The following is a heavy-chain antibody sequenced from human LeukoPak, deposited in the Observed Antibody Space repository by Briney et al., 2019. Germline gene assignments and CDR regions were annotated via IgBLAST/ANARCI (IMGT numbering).Heavy chain of an antibody. CDR3: ASDSPYYGMDV. CDR2: INSGGSAT. Sequence: GGSLRLSCAASGFPFSSYWMHWVRQVPGKGLLWVSRINSGGSATIYADPVRGRFTISRDNAKNTLYLQMSGLRVEDTAVYHCASDSPYYGMDVWGQGTTVTVSS. V-gene: IGHV3-74*01. CDR1: GFPFSSYW. J-gene: IGHJ6*02.